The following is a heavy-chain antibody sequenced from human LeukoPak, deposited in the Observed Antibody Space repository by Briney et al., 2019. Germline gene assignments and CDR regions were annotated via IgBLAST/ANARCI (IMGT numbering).Heavy chain of an antibody. Sequence: PGGSLRLSCAASGFTFSSYAMHWVRQAPGKGLEWVSYIGTSGTNIYYADSVKGRFTISRDNAKNSLYLQMNSLRAEDTAVYYCASSQGSWPDYFDHWGQGTLVTVSS. CDR1: GFTFSSYA. CDR2: IGTSGTNI. D-gene: IGHD6-13*01. CDR3: ASSQGSWPDYFDH. J-gene: IGHJ4*02. V-gene: IGHV3-48*03.